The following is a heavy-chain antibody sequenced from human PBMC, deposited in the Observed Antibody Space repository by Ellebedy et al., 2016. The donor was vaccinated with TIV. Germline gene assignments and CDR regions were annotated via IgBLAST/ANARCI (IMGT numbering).Heavy chain of an antibody. V-gene: IGHV3-30*18. CDR3: AKGGPYSGYDLDY. D-gene: IGHD5-12*01. J-gene: IGHJ4*02. CDR2: ISYDGSNK. Sequence: GESLKISXAASGFTFSSYGMHWVRQAPGKGLEWVAVISYDGSNKYYADSVKGRFTISRDNSKNTLYLQMNSLRAEDTAVYYCAKGGPYSGYDLDYWGQGTLVTVSS. CDR1: GFTFSSYG.